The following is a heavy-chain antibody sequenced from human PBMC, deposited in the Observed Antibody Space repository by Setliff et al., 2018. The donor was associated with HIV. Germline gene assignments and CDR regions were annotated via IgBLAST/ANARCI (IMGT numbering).Heavy chain of an antibody. Sequence: SVKVSCKASGGTFSSYAISWVRQAPGQGLEWMGGIIPIFGTANYAQKFQGRVTITADESTSKAYMELSSLRTEDTAVYYCAKSRTIYGEVIIQWAYMDVWGQGTTVTVSS. J-gene: IGHJ6*02. CDR1: GGTFSSYA. CDR3: AKSRTIYGEVIIQWAYMDV. V-gene: IGHV1-69*13. D-gene: IGHD3-3*01. CDR2: IIPIFGTA.